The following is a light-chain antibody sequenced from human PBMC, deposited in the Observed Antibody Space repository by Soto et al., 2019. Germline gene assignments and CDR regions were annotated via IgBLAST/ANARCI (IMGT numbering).Light chain of an antibody. CDR2: GAS. CDR3: QQYGY. V-gene: IGKV3-20*01. CDR1: QSVSSSY. Sequence: EIVLTQTPGTQSLSPGERATLSCRASQSVSSSYLAWYQQKPGQAPSLLIYGASSRATGIPDRFSGSGSGTDFTLTISRLEPEDFAVYYCQQYGYFGQGTKLEIK. J-gene: IGKJ2*01.